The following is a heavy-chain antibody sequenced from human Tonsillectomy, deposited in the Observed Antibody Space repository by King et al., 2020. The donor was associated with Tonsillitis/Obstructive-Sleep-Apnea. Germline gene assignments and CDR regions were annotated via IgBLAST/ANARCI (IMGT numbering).Heavy chain of an antibody. V-gene: IGHV4-59*01. CDR3: ARDMVLEAGGDAFDI. Sequence: VQLQESGPGLVKPSETLSLTCTVSGGSISSYYWSWIRQPPGKGLEWIGYIYYSGSTNSNRSLKSRVTISVDTSKNQFSLKLSSVTAADTAVYYCARDMVLEAGGDAFDIWGQGTTLTVSS. J-gene: IGHJ3*02. D-gene: IGHD2-8*01. CDR2: IYYSGST. CDR1: GGSISSYY.